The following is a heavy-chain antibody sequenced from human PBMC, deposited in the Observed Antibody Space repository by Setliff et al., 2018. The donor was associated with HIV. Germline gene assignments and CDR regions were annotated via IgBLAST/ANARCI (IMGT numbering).Heavy chain of an antibody. V-gene: IGHV4-38-2*02. CDR2: MHTSGNT. J-gene: IGHJ4*02. CDR1: GYSLSSPHY. Sequence: SETLSLTCAVSGYSLSSPHYWGWIRQPPGKGLEWIGSMHTSGNTNYNPSLKSRVTMSVDTSKNQFSLRLSSVTAADTAVYYCARDQKGYSYGYFDSWGQGTLVTVSS. D-gene: IGHD5-18*01. CDR3: ARDQKGYSYGYFDS.